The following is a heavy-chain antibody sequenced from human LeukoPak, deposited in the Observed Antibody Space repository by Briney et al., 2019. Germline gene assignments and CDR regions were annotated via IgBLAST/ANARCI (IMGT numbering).Heavy chain of an antibody. Sequence: ASVKVSCTASGYTFTGYSMHWVRQAPGQGLEWMGWINPNSGGTNYAQKFQGRVTMTRDTSISTAYMELSRLRSDDTAVYYCARDPGYYDSSGYYIDYWGQGTLVTVSS. V-gene: IGHV1-2*02. J-gene: IGHJ4*02. CDR2: INPNSGGT. D-gene: IGHD3-22*01. CDR1: GYTFTGYS. CDR3: ARDPGYYDSSGYYIDY.